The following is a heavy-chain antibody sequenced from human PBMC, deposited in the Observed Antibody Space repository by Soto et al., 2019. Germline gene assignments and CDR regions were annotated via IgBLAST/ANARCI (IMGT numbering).Heavy chain of an antibody. CDR3: AKDFYYFLRFLEWRGRVDAFDI. J-gene: IGHJ3*02. CDR2: ISGSGGST. D-gene: IGHD3-3*01. V-gene: IGHV3-23*01. Sequence: GGSLRLSCAASGFTFSSYAMSWVRQAPGKGLEWVSAISGSGGSTYYADSVKGRFTISRDNSKNTLYLQMNSLRAEDTAVYYWAKDFYYFLRFLEWRGRVDAFDIWGQGTMVTVSS. CDR1: GFTFSSYA.